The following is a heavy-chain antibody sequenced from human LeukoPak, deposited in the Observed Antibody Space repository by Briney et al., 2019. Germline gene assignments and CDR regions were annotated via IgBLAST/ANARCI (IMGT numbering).Heavy chain of an antibody. CDR2: IKQDGSEK. CDR3: ARGHHYYDSSGYAFDI. Sequence: GGSLRLSCAASGFTFSIYWMSWVRQAPGKGLEWVANIKQDGSEKYYVDSVKGRFTISRDNAKNSLYLQMNSLRAEDTAVYYCARGHHYYDSSGYAFDIWGQGTMVTVSS. D-gene: IGHD3-22*01. CDR1: GFTFSIYW. V-gene: IGHV3-7*01. J-gene: IGHJ3*02.